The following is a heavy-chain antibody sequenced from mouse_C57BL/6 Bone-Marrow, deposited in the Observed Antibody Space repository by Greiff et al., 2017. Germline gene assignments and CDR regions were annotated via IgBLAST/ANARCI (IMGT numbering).Heavy chain of an antibody. Sequence: EVHLVESGGGLVKPGGSLKLSCAASGFTFSDYGMHWVRQAPEKGLEWVAYISSGSSTIYSADPVKGRFTIARDNAKNTLFLHMTSLRSEDTAMXYCASTPWFAYWGQGTLVTVSA. CDR1: GFTFSDYG. CDR2: ISSGSSTI. J-gene: IGHJ3*01. V-gene: IGHV5-17*01. CDR3: ASTPWFAY.